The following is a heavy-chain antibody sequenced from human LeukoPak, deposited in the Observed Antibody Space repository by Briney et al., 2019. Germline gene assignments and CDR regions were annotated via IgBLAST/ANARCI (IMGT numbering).Heavy chain of an antibody. CDR3: ARGREYQLLDFDY. V-gene: IGHV4-31*03. Sequence: SETLSLTCTVSGGSISSGGYSWSWIRQHPGKGLEWIGYIYYSGSTYYNPSLKSRVTISVDTSKNQFSLKLSSVTAADTAVYYCARGREYQLLDFDYWGQGTLVTVSS. J-gene: IGHJ4*02. CDR1: GGSISSGGYS. D-gene: IGHD2-2*01. CDR2: IYYSGST.